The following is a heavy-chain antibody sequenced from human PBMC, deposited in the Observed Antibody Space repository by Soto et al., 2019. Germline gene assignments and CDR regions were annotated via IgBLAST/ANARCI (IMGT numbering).Heavy chain of an antibody. J-gene: IGHJ6*02. CDR3: ARLSTTIFDVYGMDV. V-gene: IGHV5-51*01. Sequence: GESLKISCKGSGYSFTSYWIGWVRQMPGKGLEWMGIIYPGDSDTRYSPSFQGQVTISADKSISTAYLQWSSLKASDTAMYYCARLSTTIFDVYGMDVWGQGTTVTVSS. D-gene: IGHD3-3*01. CDR1: GYSFTSYW. CDR2: IYPGDSDT.